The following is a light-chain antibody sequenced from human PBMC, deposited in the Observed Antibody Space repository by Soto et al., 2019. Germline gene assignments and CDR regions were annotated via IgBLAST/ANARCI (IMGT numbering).Light chain of an antibody. CDR2: GAS. CDR1: QSVTSSY. CDR3: HQYDSSPIT. J-gene: IGKJ5*01. Sequence: EIVLTQSPGTLSLSPGERATLSCRASQSVTSSYLAWWQQKPGQAPRLLIYGASSRATGIPDRFSGSGSGTDFTLTISRLEPEDFAVYYCHQYDSSPITFGQGTRLEIK. V-gene: IGKV3-20*01.